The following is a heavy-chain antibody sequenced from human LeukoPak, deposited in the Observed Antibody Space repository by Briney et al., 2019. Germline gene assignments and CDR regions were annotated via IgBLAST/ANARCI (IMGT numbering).Heavy chain of an antibody. V-gene: IGHV1-2*02. Sequence: ASVKVSCKASGYAFTGHYMHWVRQAPGQGLEWMGWIDANSGGTNYAQKFQGRVTMTRDTSISTAYMELTRLTSDDTAVYYCARANPTYGYWGQGTLVTVSS. CDR2: IDANSGGT. CDR3: ARANPTYGY. CDR1: GYAFTGHY. D-gene: IGHD3-16*01. J-gene: IGHJ4*02.